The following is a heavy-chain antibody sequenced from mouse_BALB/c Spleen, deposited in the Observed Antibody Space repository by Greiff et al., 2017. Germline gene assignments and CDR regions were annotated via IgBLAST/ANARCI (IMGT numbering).Heavy chain of an antibody. CDR3: ARWYRYDWFAY. Sequence: QVQLKQSGAELAKPGASVKMSCKASGYTFTSYWMHWVKQRPGQGLEWIGYINPSTGYTAYNQKFKDKATLTADKSSSTAYMQLCSLTSEDSAVYYCARWYRYDWFAYWGQGTLVTVSA. V-gene: IGHV1-7*01. J-gene: IGHJ3*01. CDR1: GYTFTSYW. D-gene: IGHD2-14*01. CDR2: INPSTGYT.